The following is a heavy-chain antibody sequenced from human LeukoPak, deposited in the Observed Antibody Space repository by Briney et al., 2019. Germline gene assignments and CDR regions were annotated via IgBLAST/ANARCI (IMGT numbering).Heavy chain of an antibody. D-gene: IGHD5-18*01. Sequence: SSETLSLTCTVSGGSISSYYWSWIRQPPGKGLEWIGYIYYSGSTNYNPSLKSRVTISVDTSKNQFSLKLSSLTAADTAVYYCARTEESGYSYRYFGYYYYMDVWGKGTTVTVAS. J-gene: IGHJ6*03. CDR1: GGSISSYY. V-gene: IGHV4-59*01. CDR2: IYYSGST. CDR3: ARTEESGYSYRYFGYYYYMDV.